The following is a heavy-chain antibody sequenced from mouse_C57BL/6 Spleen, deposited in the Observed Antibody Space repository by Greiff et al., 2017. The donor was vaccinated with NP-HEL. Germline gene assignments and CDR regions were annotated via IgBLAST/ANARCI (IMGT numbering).Heavy chain of an antibody. CDR3: ARGRTGTGYFDV. J-gene: IGHJ1*03. D-gene: IGHD4-1*01. CDR2: IYPGSGST. CDR1: GYTFTSYW. V-gene: IGHV1-55*01. Sequence: QVQLQQPGAELVKPGASVKMSCKASGYTFTSYWITWVKQRPGQGLEWIGDIYPGSGSTNYNEKFKSKATLTVDTSSSKAYMQLSSLTSEDSAVYYSARGRTGTGYFDVWGTGTTVTVSS.